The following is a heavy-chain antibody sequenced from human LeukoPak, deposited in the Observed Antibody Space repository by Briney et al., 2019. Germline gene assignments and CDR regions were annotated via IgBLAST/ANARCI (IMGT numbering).Heavy chain of an antibody. V-gene: IGHV4-30-2*01. CDR1: GGSISSGGYY. D-gene: IGHD1-26*01. J-gene: IGHJ4*02. CDR2: IYHSGST. CDR3: ARDLHSGSYYYFDY. Sequence: SETQSLTCTVSGGSISSGGYYWSWIRQPPGKGLEWIGYIYHSGSTYYNPSLKSRVTISVDRSKNQFSLKLSSVTAADTAVYYCARDLHSGSYYYFDYWGQGTLVTVSS.